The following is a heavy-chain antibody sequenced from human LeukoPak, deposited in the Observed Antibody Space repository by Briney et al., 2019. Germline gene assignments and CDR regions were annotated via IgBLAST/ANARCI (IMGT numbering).Heavy chain of an antibody. CDR2: IKQDGSEK. D-gene: IGHD1-26*01. Sequence: GGSLRLSCAASGFTFSSYWMSWVRQAPGKGLEWVANIKQDGSEKYYVDSVKGRLTISRDNAKNSLYLQMNSLRAEDTAVYYCARDLGGSYPNWFDPWGQGTLVTVSS. CDR1: GFTFSSYW. CDR3: ARDLGGSYPNWFDP. J-gene: IGHJ5*02. V-gene: IGHV3-7*01.